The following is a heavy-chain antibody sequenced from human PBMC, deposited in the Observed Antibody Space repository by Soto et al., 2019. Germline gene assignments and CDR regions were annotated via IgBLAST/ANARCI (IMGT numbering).Heavy chain of an antibody. CDR2: TYYRSKWSKWYH. J-gene: IGHJ5*02. Sequence: QVQLQQSGPGLVKPSQTLSLTCAISGDSVSSDNAAWDWIRQSPSRGLEWLGRTYYRSKWSKWYHEYAVSMKSRITINPDTSKNQFSLQMNSVTPEDTAVYYCAGEASGSWYPWGQATLVTVSS. CDR1: GDSVSSDNAA. V-gene: IGHV6-1*01. CDR3: AGEASGSWYP. D-gene: IGHD6-13*01.